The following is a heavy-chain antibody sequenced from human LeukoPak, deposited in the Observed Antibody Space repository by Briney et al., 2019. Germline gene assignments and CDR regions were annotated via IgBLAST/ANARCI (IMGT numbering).Heavy chain of an antibody. V-gene: IGHV3-23*01. CDR2: ISGSGGST. J-gene: IGHJ4*02. CDR3: ARGGSGWSDKTAIDY. CDR1: GFTFSSYA. D-gene: IGHD6-19*01. Sequence: GGSLRLSCAASGFTFSSYAMSWVRQAPGKGLEWVSAISGSGGSTYYADSVKGRFTISRDNSKNTLYLQMNSLRAEDTAVYYCARGGSGWSDKTAIDYWGQGTLVTVSS.